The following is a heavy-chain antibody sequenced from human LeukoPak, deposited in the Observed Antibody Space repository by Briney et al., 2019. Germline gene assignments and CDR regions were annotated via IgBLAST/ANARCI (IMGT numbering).Heavy chain of an antibody. V-gene: IGHV4-4*02. Sequence: SETLFLTCGVSGGSISSTNWWSWVRQPPGQGLEWIGEISLTGETNYNPSLNGRVTMSLDGSRNQLSLTLTSVTAADTAIYYCSRESGPFCPFGYWGQGTLVIVPP. J-gene: IGHJ4*02. D-gene: IGHD1-26*01. CDR2: ISLTGET. CDR1: GGSISSTNW. CDR3: SRESGPFCPFGY.